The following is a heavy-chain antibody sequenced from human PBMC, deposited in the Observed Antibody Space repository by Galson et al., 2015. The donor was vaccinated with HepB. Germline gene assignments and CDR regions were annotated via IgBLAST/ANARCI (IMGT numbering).Heavy chain of an antibody. V-gene: IGHV3-11*06. D-gene: IGHD4-17*01. CDR3: ARVADADYGDHTHFDS. J-gene: IGHJ4*02. CDR1: GFTFSDYY. CDR2: ISSNTLYT. Sequence: SLRLSCAVSGFTFSDYYMSWIRQAPGKGLEWISCISSNTLYTNYADSVKGRFTISRDNAKNSLFLQINGLRAEDTAVYYCARVADADYGDHTHFDSWGQGTLVTVSS.